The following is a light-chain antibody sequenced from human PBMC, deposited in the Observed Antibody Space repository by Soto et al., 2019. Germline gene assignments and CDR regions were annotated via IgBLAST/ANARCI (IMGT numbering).Light chain of an antibody. CDR1: NSDVGGYNY. V-gene: IGLV2-14*01. CDR3: SSYTSSSIVV. J-gene: IGLJ2*01. CDR2: DVS. Sequence: QSALTQPASVSGSPGQSITISCTGTNSDVGGYNYVSWYQQHPGKAPKLMIYDVSNRPSGVSNRFSGSKSGNTASLTISGLQAEDEAYYYCSSYTSSSIVVFGGGTKLTVL.